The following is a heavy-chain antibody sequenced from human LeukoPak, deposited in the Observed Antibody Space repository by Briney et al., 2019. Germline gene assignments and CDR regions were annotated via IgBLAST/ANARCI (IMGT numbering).Heavy chain of an antibody. CDR1: GGSISSYS. Sequence: KTSETLSLTCTVSGGSISSYSWAWIRQPAGKGLEWIGRIYTSGSTNYNPSLKSRVTMSVDTSKNQFSLKLSSVTAADTAVYYCARDTPIVVVPAAPPHYYMDVWGKGTTVTVSS. CDR2: IYTSGST. J-gene: IGHJ6*03. CDR3: ARDTPIVVVPAAPPHYYMDV. V-gene: IGHV4-4*07. D-gene: IGHD2-2*01.